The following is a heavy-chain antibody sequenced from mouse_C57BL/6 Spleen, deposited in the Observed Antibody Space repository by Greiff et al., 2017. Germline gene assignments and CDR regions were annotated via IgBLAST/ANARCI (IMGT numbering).Heavy chain of an antibody. CDR2: INPNNGGT. CDR1: GYTFTDYY. Sequence: EVQLQQSGPELVKPGASVKISCKASGYTFTDYYMNWVKQSHGKSLEWIGDINPNNGGTSYNQKLKGKGTLTVDQSTSTAFMELRSLTSEDAAVYYCARGTTIVTPYWYFDVWGTGTTVTVSS. D-gene: IGHD2-5*01. CDR3: ARGTTIVTPYWYFDV. J-gene: IGHJ1*03. V-gene: IGHV1-26*01.